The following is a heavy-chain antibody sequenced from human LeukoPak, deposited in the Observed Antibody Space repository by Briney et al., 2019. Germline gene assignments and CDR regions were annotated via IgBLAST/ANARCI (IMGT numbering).Heavy chain of an antibody. CDR1: GFPFSRYW. V-gene: IGHV3-7*05. D-gene: IGHD5-18*01. CDR3: ARGAYSHTY. Sequence: GGSLRLSCAASGFPFSRYWLSWVRQAPGKGLQWVANIKHDGSEKYYVDSVKGRFTISRDNAKNSLYLQMNSLRAEDTAVYYCARGAYSHTYWGQGTLVTVSS. CDR2: IKHDGSEK. J-gene: IGHJ4*02.